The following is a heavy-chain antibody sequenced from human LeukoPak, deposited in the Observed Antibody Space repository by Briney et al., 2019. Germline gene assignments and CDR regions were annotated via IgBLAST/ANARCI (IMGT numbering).Heavy chain of an antibody. V-gene: IGHV3-7*01. J-gene: IGHJ6*03. CDR1: GFTFSSVW. CDR3: AREKAAAGTSIFRSYYYYMDV. Sequence: SVGSLRLSPAASGFTFSSVWMSWVRQAPGKGLEWVANIRQDGSEKYYVDSVEGRFTISRDNAKNSLYLQMNSLRAEDTAVYYCAREKAAAGTSIFRSYYYYMDVWGKGTTVTVSS. D-gene: IGHD6-13*01. CDR2: IRQDGSEK.